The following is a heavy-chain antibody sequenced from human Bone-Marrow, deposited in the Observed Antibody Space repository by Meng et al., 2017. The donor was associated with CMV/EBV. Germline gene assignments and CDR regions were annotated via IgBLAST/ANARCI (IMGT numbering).Heavy chain of an antibody. CDR1: GFTFSHYY. J-gene: IGHJ6*02. D-gene: IGHD2-2*01. CDR2: ISSSGSTI. Sequence: GGSLRLSCAASGFTFSHYYMSWIRQAPGKGLEWVSYISSSGSTIYYADSVKGRFTISRDNAKNSLYLQMNSLRAEDTAVYYCARRGCSSTSCYWEAGMDVWGQGTTVTVSS. V-gene: IGHV3-11*01. CDR3: ARRGCSSTSCYWEAGMDV.